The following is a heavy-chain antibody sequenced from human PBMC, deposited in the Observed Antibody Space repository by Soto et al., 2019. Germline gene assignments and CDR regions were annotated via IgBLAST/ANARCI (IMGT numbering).Heavy chain of an antibody. Sequence: PSETLSLTCFVSGDSIDSHYSHWSWIRQSPGKGLEWIGTVAYTGTTYYPPPLRGRVTVSADTSKNSFSLKLTSVTAADTAVYYCARHRACNTACGFDYLGQGTLVTFSS. V-gene: IGHV4-39*01. CDR1: GDSIDSHYSH. CDR2: VAYTGTT. J-gene: IGHJ4*02. CDR3: ARHRACNTACGFDY. D-gene: IGHD2-21*01.